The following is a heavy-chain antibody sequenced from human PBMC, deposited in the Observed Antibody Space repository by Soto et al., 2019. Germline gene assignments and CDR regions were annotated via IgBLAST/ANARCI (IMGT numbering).Heavy chain of an antibody. V-gene: IGHV4-59*01. CDR1: GGSINYSY. D-gene: IGHD4-17*01. CDR2: ISYTGSA. CDR3: ARVNYGDYYYGMDV. J-gene: IGHJ6*02. Sequence: PSETLSLTCTVSGGSINYSYWTWIRQPPGKGLEWIGYISYTGSANYNASPKSRLTISVDTSKNQFSLKLGSVTAADTALYYCARVNYGDYYYGMDVWGQGTTVTVSS.